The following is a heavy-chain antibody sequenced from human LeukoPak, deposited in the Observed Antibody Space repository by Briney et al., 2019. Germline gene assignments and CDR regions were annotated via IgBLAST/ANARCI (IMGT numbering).Heavy chain of an antibody. D-gene: IGHD1-26*01. J-gene: IGHJ3*02. CDR1: GYSISSGYY. Sequence: SETLSLTFAVSGYSISSGYYWGWIRQPPGKGLEWIGSIYHSGSTYYNPSLKSRVTISVDTSKNQFSLKLSSVTAADTAVYYCARSSGSYLDAFDIWGQGTMVTVSS. V-gene: IGHV4-38-2*01. CDR2: IYHSGST. CDR3: ARSSGSYLDAFDI.